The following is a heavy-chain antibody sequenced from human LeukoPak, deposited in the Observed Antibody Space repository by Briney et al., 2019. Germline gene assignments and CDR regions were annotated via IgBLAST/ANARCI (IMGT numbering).Heavy chain of an antibody. V-gene: IGHV4-59*01. CDR2: IYYSGST. CDR3: ARGTPHSGWYGVVDY. Sequence: SETLSLTCTVSGGSISSYYWSWIRQPPGKGLEWIGYIYYSGSTNYNLSLKSRVTISVDTSKNQFSLKLSSVTAADTAVYYCARGTPHSGWYGVVDYWGQGTLVTVSS. D-gene: IGHD6-19*01. CDR1: GGSISSYY. J-gene: IGHJ4*02.